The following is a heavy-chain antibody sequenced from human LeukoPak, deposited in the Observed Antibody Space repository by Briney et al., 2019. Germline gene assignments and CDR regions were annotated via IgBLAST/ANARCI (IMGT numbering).Heavy chain of an antibody. Sequence: ASVKVSCKASGYTFTSYDINRVRQATGQGLEWMGWMNPNSGNTGYAQKFQGRVTMTRNTSISTAYMELSSLRSEDTAVYYCASYSSSSSEFDYWGQGTLVTVSS. CDR3: ASYSSSSSEFDY. CDR1: GYTFTSYD. CDR2: MNPNSGNT. D-gene: IGHD6-13*01. J-gene: IGHJ4*02. V-gene: IGHV1-8*01.